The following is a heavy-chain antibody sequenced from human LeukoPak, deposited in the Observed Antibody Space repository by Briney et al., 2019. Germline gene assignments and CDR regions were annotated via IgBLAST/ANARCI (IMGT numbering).Heavy chain of an antibody. J-gene: IGHJ6*02. V-gene: IGHV4-61*08. CDR2: IYYSGST. Sequence: PSETLSLTCTVSGGSISSGGYYWSWIRQHPGKGLEWIGYIYYSGSTNYNPSLKSRVTISVDTSKNQFSLKLSSVTAADTAVYYCARDRSPEHYYDSSHWDYYYGMDVWGQGTTVTVSS. CDR3: ARDRSPEHYYDSSHWDYYYGMDV. CDR1: GGSISSGGYY. D-gene: IGHD3-22*01.